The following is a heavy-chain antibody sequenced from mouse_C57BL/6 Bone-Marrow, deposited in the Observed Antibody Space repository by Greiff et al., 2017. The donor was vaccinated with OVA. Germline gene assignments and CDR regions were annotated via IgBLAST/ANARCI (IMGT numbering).Heavy chain of an antibody. CDR1: GYTFTSYW. CDR3: ARITTVVADENYYAMDY. J-gene: IGHJ4*01. CDR2: IDPSDSYT. V-gene: IGHV1-69*01. D-gene: IGHD1-1*01. Sequence: QVQLQHPGAELVMPGASVKLSCKASGYTFTSYWMHWVKQRPGQGLEWIGEIDPSDSYTNYNQKFKGKSTLTVDKSSSTAYMQLSSLTSEDSAVYYCARITTVVADENYYAMDYWGQGTSVTVSS.